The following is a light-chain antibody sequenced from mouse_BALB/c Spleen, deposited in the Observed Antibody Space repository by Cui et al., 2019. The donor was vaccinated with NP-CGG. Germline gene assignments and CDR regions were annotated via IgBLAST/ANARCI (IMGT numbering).Light chain of an antibody. V-gene: IGLV1*01. Sequence: QAVVTQEPAPITSPGETVTLTCRSSTGAVTTSNYANWVQEKPDHLFTGLIGGTNNRVPGVPARFSGSLIGDKAALTITGAQTEDEAIYFCALWYSNHWVFGGGTKLTVL. CDR1: TGAVTTSNY. CDR3: ALWYSNHWV. J-gene: IGLJ1*01. CDR2: GTN.